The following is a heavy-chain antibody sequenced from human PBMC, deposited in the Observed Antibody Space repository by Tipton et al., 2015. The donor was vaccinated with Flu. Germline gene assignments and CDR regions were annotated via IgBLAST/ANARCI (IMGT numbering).Heavy chain of an antibody. Sequence: TLSLTCTVSGDSMRSDYFWGWIRQAPGKGLEWIGNIHYSGSPHYNPSLKSRVTISVDTSKNQFSLRLSSVTAADTAVYYCARLTYYYGSGTSDCWGQGTLLTVSS. J-gene: IGHJ4*02. CDR1: GDSMRSDYF. V-gene: IGHV4-38-2*02. CDR2: IHYSGSP. CDR3: ARLTYYYGSGTSDC. D-gene: IGHD3-10*01.